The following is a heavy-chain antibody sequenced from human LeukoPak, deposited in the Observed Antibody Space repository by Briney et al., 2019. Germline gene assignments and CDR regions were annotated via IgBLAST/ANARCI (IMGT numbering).Heavy chain of an antibody. V-gene: IGHV4-59*01. CDR2: IYYSGST. CDR3: ARWLLSGQRGYFDY. CDR1: GGSISSYY. Sequence: SETLSLTCTVSGGSISSYYWSWIRQPPGKGLEWIGYIYYSGSTNYNPSLKSRVTISVDTSKNQFSLKLSSVTAADTAVYYCARWLLSGQRGYFDYWGQGTLVTVSS. J-gene: IGHJ4*02. D-gene: IGHD2-15*01.